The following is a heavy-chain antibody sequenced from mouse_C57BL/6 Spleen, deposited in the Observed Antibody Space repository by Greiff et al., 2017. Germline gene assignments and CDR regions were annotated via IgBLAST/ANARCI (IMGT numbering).Heavy chain of an antibody. CDR3: ARDYDGYYRYAMDY. CDR1: GFTFSDYG. D-gene: IGHD2-3*01. CDR2: ISSGSSTI. V-gene: IGHV5-17*01. Sequence: EVMLVESGGGLVKPGGSLKLSCAASGFTFSDYGMHWVRQAPEKGLEWVAYISSGSSTIYYADTVKGRFTISRDNAKNTLFLQMTSLRSEDTAMYYCARDYDGYYRYAMDYWGQGTSVTVSS. J-gene: IGHJ4*01.